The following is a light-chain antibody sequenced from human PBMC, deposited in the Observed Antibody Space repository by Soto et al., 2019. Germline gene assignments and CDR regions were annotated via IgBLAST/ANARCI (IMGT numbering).Light chain of an antibody. Sequence: EIVLTQSPDTLSLSLGERAILSCRASQNIYSYLVWYQQKPGQAPRLLIYDASKRATGIPDRFSGSGSGTDFTLTISSLAPEDFALYYCQQRTSWPRVFGGGTKVDIK. CDR1: QNIYSY. CDR3: QQRTSWPRV. J-gene: IGKJ4*01. CDR2: DAS. V-gene: IGKV3-11*01.